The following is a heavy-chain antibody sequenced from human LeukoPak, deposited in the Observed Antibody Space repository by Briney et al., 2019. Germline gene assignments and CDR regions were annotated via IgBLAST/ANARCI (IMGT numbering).Heavy chain of an antibody. CDR2: IFYDGSNK. D-gene: IGHD3-10*01. V-gene: IGHV3-30*04. J-gene: IGHJ5*02. CDR1: GFTFSSYA. CDR3: ARGGRGFGEFRFGLDRDNWFDP. Sequence: GGSLRLSCAASGFTFSSYAMHWVRQAPGKGLEWVAIIFYDGSNKYYADSVKGRFTISRDNSKNTLYLQMNSLRAEDTAVYYCARGGRGFGEFRFGLDRDNWFDPWGQGTLVTVSS.